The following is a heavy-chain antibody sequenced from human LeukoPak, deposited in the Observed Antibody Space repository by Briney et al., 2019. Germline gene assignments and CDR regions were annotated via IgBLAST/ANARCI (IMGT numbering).Heavy chain of an antibody. CDR2: IYYSGST. CDR1: GGSISSYY. CDR3: ASGESYYRYFDY. D-gene: IGHD1-26*01. Sequence: PSETLSLTCTVSGGSISSYYWSWIRQPPGKGLEWIGYIYYSGSTNYNPSLKSRVTISVDTSKNQFSLKLSSVTAADTAVYYCASGESYYRYFDYWGQGTLVTVSS. V-gene: IGHV4-59*01. J-gene: IGHJ4*02.